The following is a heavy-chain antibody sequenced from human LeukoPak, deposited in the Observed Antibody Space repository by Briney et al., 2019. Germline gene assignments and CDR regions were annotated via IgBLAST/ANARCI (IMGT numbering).Heavy chain of an antibody. CDR3: AALSIAVAGTTDYYFDY. D-gene: IGHD6-19*01. J-gene: IGHJ4*02. Sequence: ASVKVSCKASGYTFTGYYMHWVRQAPGQGLEWMGRINPNSGGTNYAQKFQGRVTMTRDTSISTAYMELSRLRSDDTAVYYCAALSIAVAGTTDYYFDYWGQGTLVTVSS. V-gene: IGHV1-2*06. CDR1: GYTFTGYY. CDR2: INPNSGGT.